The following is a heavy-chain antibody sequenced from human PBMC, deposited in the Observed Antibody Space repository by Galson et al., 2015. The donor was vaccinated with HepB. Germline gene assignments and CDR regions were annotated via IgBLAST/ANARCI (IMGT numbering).Heavy chain of an antibody. CDR2: IFSNDEK. CDR1: GFSLNNARMG. CDR3: ARISGVTAPINHFDP. V-gene: IGHV2-26*01. Sequence: PALVKPTQTLTLTCTVSGFSLNNARMGVSWIRQPPGKALEWLAHIFSNDEKSYSTSLKSRLTISKDTSKSQVVLTMTNVDPVDTATYYCARISGVTAPINHFDPWGQGTLVTVSS. J-gene: IGHJ5*02. D-gene: IGHD2-21*02.